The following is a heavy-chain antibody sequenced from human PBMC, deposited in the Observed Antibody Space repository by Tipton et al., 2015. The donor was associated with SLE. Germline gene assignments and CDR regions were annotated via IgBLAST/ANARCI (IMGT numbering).Heavy chain of an antibody. Sequence: TLSLTCTVSGGSISSSSYYWSWIRQPPGKGLEWIGYIYYSGSANYNPSFKSRVTLSVDTSKNQISLKLTSVTAADTAVYYCARRSDWNDYWGQGTLVTVSS. CDR1: GGSISSSSYY. V-gene: IGHV4-61*05. CDR3: ARRSDWNDY. D-gene: IGHD1-1*01. CDR2: IYYSGSA. J-gene: IGHJ4*02.